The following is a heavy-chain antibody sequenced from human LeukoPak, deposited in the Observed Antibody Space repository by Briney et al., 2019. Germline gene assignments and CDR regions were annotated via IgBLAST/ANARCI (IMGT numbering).Heavy chain of an antibody. CDR3: ATEGSSWSPANAFDI. Sequence: ASVKVSCKASGYTFTSYDINWVRQATGQGLEWMGGFDPEDGETIYAQKFQGRVTMTEDTSTDTAYMELSSLRSEDTAVYYCATEGSSWSPANAFDIWGQGTMVTVSS. CDR2: FDPEDGET. V-gene: IGHV1-24*01. J-gene: IGHJ3*02. D-gene: IGHD6-13*01. CDR1: GYTFTSYD.